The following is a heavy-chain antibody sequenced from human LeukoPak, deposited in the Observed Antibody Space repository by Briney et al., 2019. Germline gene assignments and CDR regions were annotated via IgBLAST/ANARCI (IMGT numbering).Heavy chain of an antibody. Sequence: SETLSLTCTVSSGSISSGYYWAWIRQPPGKGLEWIGSIYYSGSTYYNPSLKSRVNISVDTSKNQFSLKLSSVTAADTAVYFCARDLIVDTTMVDYWGQGTLVTVSS. CDR2: IYYSGST. V-gene: IGHV4-39*07. D-gene: IGHD5-18*01. J-gene: IGHJ4*02. CDR3: ARDLIVDTTMVDY. CDR1: SGSISSGYY.